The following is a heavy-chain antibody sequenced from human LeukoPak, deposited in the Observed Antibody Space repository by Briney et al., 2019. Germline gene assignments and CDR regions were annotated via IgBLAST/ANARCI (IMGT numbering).Heavy chain of an antibody. CDR2: TSYDESNK. CDR3: ARDLPPLDY. CDR1: GFSFSTYA. Sequence: GGSLRLSCAASGFSFSTYAMHWVRQAPGKGLEWVALTSYDESNKRYADSVKGRYTISRDNSKNTLYLQMNSLRVEDTAVYYCARDLPPLDYWGQGILVTVSS. J-gene: IGHJ4*02. V-gene: IGHV3-30-3*01.